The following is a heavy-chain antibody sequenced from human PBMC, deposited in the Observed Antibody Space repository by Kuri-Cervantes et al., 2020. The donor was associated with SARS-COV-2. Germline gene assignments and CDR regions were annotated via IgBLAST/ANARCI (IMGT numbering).Heavy chain of an antibody. Sequence: GGSLRLSCAASGFTFSSYAMHWVRQAPGKGLEWVAVISYDGSNKYYADSVKGRFTISRDNSKNTLYLQMNSLRAEDTAVYYRARGFLEWLDYWGQGTLVTVSS. V-gene: IGHV3-30-3*01. CDR2: ISYDGSNK. J-gene: IGHJ4*02. CDR1: GFTFSSYA. D-gene: IGHD3-3*01. CDR3: ARGFLEWLDY.